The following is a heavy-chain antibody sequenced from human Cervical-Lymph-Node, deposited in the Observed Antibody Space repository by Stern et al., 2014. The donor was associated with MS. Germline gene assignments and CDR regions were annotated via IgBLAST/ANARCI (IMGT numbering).Heavy chain of an antibody. CDR2: ISYDGNSK. CDR1: GFTFSSYT. V-gene: IGHV3-30-3*01. J-gene: IGHJ4*02. Sequence: MQLAESGGGVVQPGRSLRLSCAASGFTFSSYTMHWVRQAPGKGLEWVAVISYDGNSKFYADSVKGRFTISRDNSKNTLFLQMNSLRTEDTAVYYCARDGRSVWGQGTLVTVS. CDR3: ARDGRSV.